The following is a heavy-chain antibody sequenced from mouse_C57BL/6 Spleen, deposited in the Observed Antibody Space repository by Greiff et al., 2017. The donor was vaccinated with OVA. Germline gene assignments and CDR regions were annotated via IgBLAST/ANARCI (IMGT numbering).Heavy chain of an antibody. CDR2: IYPGDGDT. J-gene: IGHJ2*01. CDR3: VGLGTGGYFDY. V-gene: IGHV1-82*01. Sequence: VKLMESGPELVKPGASVKISCKASGYAFSSSWMNWVKQRPGKGLEWIGRIYPGDGDTNYNGKFKGKATLTADKSSSTAYMQLSSLTSEDSAVYFCVGLGTGGYFDYWGQGTTLTVSS. CDR1: GYAFSSSW. D-gene: IGHD4-1*01.